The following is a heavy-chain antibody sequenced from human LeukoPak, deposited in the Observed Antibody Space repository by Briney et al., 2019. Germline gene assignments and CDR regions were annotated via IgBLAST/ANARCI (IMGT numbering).Heavy chain of an antibody. J-gene: IGHJ5*02. CDR2: INSDGSST. D-gene: IGHD6-13*01. Sequence: GGSLRLSCAASGFTFSSYWMHWVRQAPGKGLVWVSRINSDGSSTSYADSVKGRFTISRDNAKNTLYPQMNSLRAEDTAVYYCARDRYSSSWYQATWGQGTLVTVSS. CDR3: ARDRYSSSWYQAT. V-gene: IGHV3-74*01. CDR1: GFTFSSYW.